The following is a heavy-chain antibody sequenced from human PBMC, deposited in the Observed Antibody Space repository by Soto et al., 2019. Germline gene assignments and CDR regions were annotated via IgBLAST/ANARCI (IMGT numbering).Heavy chain of an antibody. V-gene: IGHV3-23*01. Sequence: GGSLRLSCAASGFPFSIYAMSLVRQSPGKGLEWVSSISVSGGSTYYADSVKGRFTISRDNSKNTLYLQMNSLRAEDTAVYYCAKEGPLRYFDWPLGSFDYWGQGNPVTV. CDR1: GFPFSIYA. CDR2: ISVSGGST. D-gene: IGHD3-9*01. CDR3: AKEGPLRYFDWPLGSFDY. J-gene: IGHJ4*02.